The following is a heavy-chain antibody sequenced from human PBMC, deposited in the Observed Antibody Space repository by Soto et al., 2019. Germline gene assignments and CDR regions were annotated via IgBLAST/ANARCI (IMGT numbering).Heavy chain of an antibody. CDR2: IYYSGST. CDR1: GGSVSSGSYY. V-gene: IGHV4-61*01. CDR3: ARGLTRSSWYLDS. D-gene: IGHD6-13*01. Sequence: SETLSVTCTVSGGSVSSGSYYWSWIRQPPGKGLEWIGYIYYSGSTNYNPSLKSRVTISVDTSKNQFSLKLSSVTAADTAVYYCARGLTRSSWYLDSWGQGTLVTVS. J-gene: IGHJ4*02.